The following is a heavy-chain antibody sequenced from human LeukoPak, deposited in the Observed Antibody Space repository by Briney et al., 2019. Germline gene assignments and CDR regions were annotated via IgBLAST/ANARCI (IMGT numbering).Heavy chain of an antibody. CDR3: AREIWYCSGGSCFGHFDY. J-gene: IGHJ4*02. V-gene: IGHV3-21*04. CDR2: ISSSSSYI. CDR1: GFTFSSYS. D-gene: IGHD2-15*01. Sequence: PGGSLRLSCAASGFTFSSYSMNWVRQAPGKGLEWVSSISSSSSYIYYADSVKGRFTISRDNAKNSLYLQMNSLRAEDTAVYYCAREIWYCSGGSCFGHFDYWGQGTLVTVSS.